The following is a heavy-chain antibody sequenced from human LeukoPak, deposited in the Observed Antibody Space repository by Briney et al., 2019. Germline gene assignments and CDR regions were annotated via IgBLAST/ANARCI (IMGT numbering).Heavy chain of an antibody. V-gene: IGHV3-7*03. CDR3: ARPLGKGQDY. J-gene: IGHJ4*02. CDR1: GFTFSSYW. Sequence: GGSLRLSCATSGFTFSSYWMTWVRQAPGKGREWVANIKQDGKEKYYVDSVKGRFTISRDNAKNSLYLQMNSLRAEDTAVYYCARPLGKGQDYWGQGTLVTVSS. D-gene: IGHD7-27*01. CDR2: IKQDGKEK.